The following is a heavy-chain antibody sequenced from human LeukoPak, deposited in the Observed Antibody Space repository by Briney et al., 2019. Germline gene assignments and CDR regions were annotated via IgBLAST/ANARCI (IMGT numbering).Heavy chain of an antibody. D-gene: IGHD6-13*01. CDR3: ARSRVPSGGYSSSWYDY. J-gene: IGHJ4*02. CDR1: GYTFTGYY. V-gene: IGHV1-2*04. Sequence: ASVKVSCKASGYTFTGYYMHWVRQAPGQGLEWMGWINPNSGGTNYAQKFQGWVTMTRDTSISTAYMELSRLRSDDTAVYYCARSRVPSGGYSSSWYDYWGQGTLVTVSS. CDR2: INPNSGGT.